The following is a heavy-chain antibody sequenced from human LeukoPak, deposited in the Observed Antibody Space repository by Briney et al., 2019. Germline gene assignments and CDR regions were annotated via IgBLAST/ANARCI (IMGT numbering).Heavy chain of an antibody. J-gene: IGHJ6*02. CDR1: GGSFSGYY. CDR2: INHSGST. V-gene: IGHV4-34*01. Sequence: SETLSLTCAVYGGSFSGYYGSWIRQPPGKGLEWIGEINHSGSTNYNPSLKSRVTISVDTSKNQFSLKLSSVTAADTAVYYCARVKGRYYGMDVWGQGTTVTVSS. D-gene: IGHD3-10*01. CDR3: ARVKGRYYGMDV.